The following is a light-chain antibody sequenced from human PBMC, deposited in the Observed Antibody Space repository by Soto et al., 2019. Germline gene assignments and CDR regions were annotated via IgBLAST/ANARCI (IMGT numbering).Light chain of an antibody. V-gene: IGKV3-20*01. CDR1: QSVSSN. Sequence: EIVMTQSPATLTVSPGERATLSCRASQSVSSNLAWHQQKPGQAPRLLILGASSRATGIPDRFSGSGSGTDFTLTISRVEPEDFAVYYCQQYGSSLITFSQGTRLEIK. J-gene: IGKJ5*01. CDR3: QQYGSSLIT. CDR2: GAS.